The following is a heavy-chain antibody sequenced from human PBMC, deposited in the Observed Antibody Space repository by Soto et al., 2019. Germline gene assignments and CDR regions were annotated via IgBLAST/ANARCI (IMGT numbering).Heavy chain of an antibody. D-gene: IGHD6-13*01. J-gene: IGHJ4*02. V-gene: IGHV3-33*01. Sequence: QVQLVESGGAVVKPGRSLRPSFAASGFTFSSYGMHWVRQAPGKGLEWVAVIWYDGSNKYYADSVKGRFTISRDNSKNTLYLQMNSLRAEDTAVYYCARWGIAAGDYWGQGTLVTVSS. CDR1: GFTFSSYG. CDR2: IWYDGSNK. CDR3: ARWGIAAGDY.